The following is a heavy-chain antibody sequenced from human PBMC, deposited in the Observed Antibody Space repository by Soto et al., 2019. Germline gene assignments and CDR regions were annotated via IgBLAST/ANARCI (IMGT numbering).Heavy chain of an antibody. J-gene: IGHJ4*02. Sequence: QVQLQQWGAGLLKPSETLSLTCAVYGGSFSGYYWSWIRQPPGKGLEWIGEINHSGSTNYNPSLKSRVTISVDTSKNQFSLKLSSVTAADTAVYYCARGLRFLEDAYYFHYWGQGTLVTVSS. V-gene: IGHV4-34*01. D-gene: IGHD3-3*01. CDR2: INHSGST. CDR1: GGSFSGYY. CDR3: ARGLRFLEDAYYFHY.